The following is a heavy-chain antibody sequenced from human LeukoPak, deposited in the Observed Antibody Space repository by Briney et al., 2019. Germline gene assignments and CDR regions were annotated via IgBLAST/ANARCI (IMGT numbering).Heavy chain of an antibody. CDR2: ISSSGSTI. CDR1: GFTFSSYE. D-gene: IGHD3-10*01. V-gene: IGHV3-48*03. CDR3: ARAGTYGSGKYNWFDP. J-gene: IGHJ5*02. Sequence: GGSLRLSCAASGFTFSSYEMNWVRQAPGKGLEWVSYISSSGSTIYYADSVKGRFTISRDNAKNSLYLQMSSLRAEDTAVYYCARAGTYGSGKYNWFDPWGQGTLVTVSS.